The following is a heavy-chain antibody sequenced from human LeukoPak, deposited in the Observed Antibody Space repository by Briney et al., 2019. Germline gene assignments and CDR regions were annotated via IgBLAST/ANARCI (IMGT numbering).Heavy chain of an antibody. D-gene: IGHD3-10*01. Sequence: GGSLRLSCSASGFTFSSFAMRWVRQAPGKGLEWVAVISYDGSNKYYADSVKGRFTISRDNSKNTLYLQMNSLRAEDTAVYYCARGRITMVRGVHFDYWGQGTLVTVSS. V-gene: IGHV3-30*04. CDR2: ISYDGSNK. J-gene: IGHJ4*02. CDR3: ARGRITMVRGVHFDY. CDR1: GFTFSSFA.